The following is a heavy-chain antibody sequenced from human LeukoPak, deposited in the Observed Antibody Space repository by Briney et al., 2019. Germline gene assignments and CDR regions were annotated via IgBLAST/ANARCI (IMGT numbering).Heavy chain of an antibody. D-gene: IGHD3-16*01. CDR2: ISYDGSNK. CDR3: AREDRGTPDY. Sequence: QPGRSLRLSCAASGFTFSSYAMHWVRQAPGKGLEWVAVISYDGSNKYYADSVKGRFTIPRDNSKNTLYLQMNSLRAEDTAVYYCAREDRGTPDYWGQGTLVTVSS. V-gene: IGHV3-30-3*01. J-gene: IGHJ4*02. CDR1: GFTFSSYA.